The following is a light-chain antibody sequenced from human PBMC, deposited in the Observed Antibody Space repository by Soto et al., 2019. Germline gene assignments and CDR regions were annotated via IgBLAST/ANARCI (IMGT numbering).Light chain of an antibody. CDR2: GPS. V-gene: IGKV3-20*01. CDR3: QHYSSSPLT. CDR1: QSANSFF. J-gene: IGKJ4*01. Sequence: EIVLTQSPRTMSLSPGERATLSCRANQSANSFFLGWYQQKPGQDPRRLIYGPSIRATGIPDRFSGSGSGTDFTRTISRLEPEVFAVYYCQHYSSSPLTCGGGPKVDIK.